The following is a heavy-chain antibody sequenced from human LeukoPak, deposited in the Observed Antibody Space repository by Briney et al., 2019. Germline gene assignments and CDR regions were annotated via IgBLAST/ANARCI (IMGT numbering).Heavy chain of an antibody. Sequence: PSETLSLTCTVSGGSISSSTYYWGWIRQPPGKGLEWIGNIYHDGSTYYDPSLKSRVTISIDTSKNQFPLNLSSVTAADTAVYYCARDRGRWPHYAFDIWGHGTMVTVSS. D-gene: IGHD3-10*01. J-gene: IGHJ3*02. CDR3: ARDRGRWPHYAFDI. CDR1: GGSISSSTYY. V-gene: IGHV4-39*06. CDR2: IYHDGST.